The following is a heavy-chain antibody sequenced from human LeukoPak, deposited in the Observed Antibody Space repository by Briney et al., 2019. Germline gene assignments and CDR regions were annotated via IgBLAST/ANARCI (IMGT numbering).Heavy chain of an antibody. Sequence: PSETLSLTCAVYGGSFSGYYWSWIRQPPGKGLEWIGGINHSGSTNYNPSLKSRVTISVDTSKNQFSLKLSSVTAADTAMYYCARVSRGNSVGGDYWGQGTLVTVSS. CDR2: INHSGST. D-gene: IGHD4-23*01. V-gene: IGHV4-34*01. CDR3: ARVSRGNSVGGDY. CDR1: GGSFSGYY. J-gene: IGHJ4*02.